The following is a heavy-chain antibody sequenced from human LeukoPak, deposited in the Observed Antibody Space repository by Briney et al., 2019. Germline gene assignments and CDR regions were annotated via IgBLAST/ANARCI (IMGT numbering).Heavy chain of an antibody. CDR1: GYTFTSYC. D-gene: IGHD3-22*01. J-gene: IGHJ4*02. Sequence: ASVKVSCKASGYTFTSYCMHWVRQAPGQGLEWMGIINPSGGSTSYAQKFQGRVTMTRDTSTSTVYMELSSLRSEDTAVYYCARDQSSGYFTTHPLDYWGQGTLVTVSS. V-gene: IGHV1-46*01. CDR2: INPSGGST. CDR3: ARDQSSGYFTTHPLDY.